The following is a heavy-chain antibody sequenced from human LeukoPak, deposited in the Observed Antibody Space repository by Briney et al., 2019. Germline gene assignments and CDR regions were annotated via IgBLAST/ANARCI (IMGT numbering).Heavy chain of an antibody. Sequence: ASVTVSCTASGYTFTNYYMHWVRQAPGQGLEWMGIINPSGGSRSYALKFQGRVTMTRDTSTSTVYMELSSLRSEDTAVYYCARGSIVGAKTLGFGAFDIWGQGTMVTVSS. CDR3: ARGSIVGAKTLGFGAFDI. CDR2: INPSGGSR. CDR1: GYTFTNYY. V-gene: IGHV1-46*01. D-gene: IGHD1-26*01. J-gene: IGHJ3*02.